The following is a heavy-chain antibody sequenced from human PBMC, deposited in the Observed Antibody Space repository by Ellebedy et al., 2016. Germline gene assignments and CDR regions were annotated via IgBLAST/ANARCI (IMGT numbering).Heavy chain of an antibody. Sequence: GGSLRLXXAASGFTFSSYGMHWVRQAPGKGLEWVAVIWYDGSNKYYADSVKGRFTISRDNSKNTVYLQMNSLRAEDTAVYYCARDPVVSSGWEFDYWGQGTVVTVSS. CDR1: GFTFSSYG. J-gene: IGHJ4*02. D-gene: IGHD6-19*01. CDR3: ARDPVVSSGWEFDY. CDR2: IWYDGSNK. V-gene: IGHV3-33*01.